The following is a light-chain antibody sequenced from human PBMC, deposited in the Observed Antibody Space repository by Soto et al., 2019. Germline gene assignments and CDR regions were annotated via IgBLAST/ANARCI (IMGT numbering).Light chain of an antibody. CDR3: MQALQTPRT. J-gene: IGKJ3*01. Sequence: DIVMTQSPLSLPVTPGEPASISCRSSQSLLHSNGYNYLDWYLQKPGQSPQLLIYLGSNRASGVPDRFSGSGSGTDFTLKISRVGAEDFGVYYCMQALQTPRTFGPGTKVDIK. CDR1: QSLLHSNGYNY. CDR2: LGS. V-gene: IGKV2-28*01.